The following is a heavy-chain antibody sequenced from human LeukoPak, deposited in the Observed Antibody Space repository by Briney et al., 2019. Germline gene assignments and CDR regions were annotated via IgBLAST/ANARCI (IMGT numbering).Heavy chain of an antibody. D-gene: IGHD6-19*01. J-gene: IGHJ4*02. CDR3: ARTTVTVAGGGRGEVY. CDR2: ISHSGST. Sequence: SETLSLTCTVSGGSISSSSYYWGWIRQPPGKGLEWIGEISHSGSTNYNPSLKSRVTISADTSKNQCSLKLSSVTAADTAVYYCARTTVTVAGGGRGEVYWGQGTLVTVSS. V-gene: IGHV4-39*07. CDR1: GGSISSSSYY.